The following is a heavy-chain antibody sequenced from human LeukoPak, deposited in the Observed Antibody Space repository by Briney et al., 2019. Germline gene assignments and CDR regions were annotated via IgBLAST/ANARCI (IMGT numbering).Heavy chain of an antibody. V-gene: IGHV1-8*01. CDR2: MNPXSGNT. D-gene: IGHD6-13*01. CDR1: XXTFTSYD. CDR3: ARVDSSSWHYYYYYYMDV. Sequence: ASVKXXXXXSXXTFTSYDIXWVRQATGQGLEXXGXMNPXSGNTGYAQKFQGRVTMNRNTSIRKAYMELSRLRSEDTAVYYCARVDSSSWHYYYYYYMDVWGKGTTVTVSS. J-gene: IGHJ6*03.